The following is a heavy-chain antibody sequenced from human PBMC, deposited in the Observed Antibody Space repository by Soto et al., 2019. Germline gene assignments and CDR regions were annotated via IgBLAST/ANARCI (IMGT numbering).Heavy chain of an antibody. J-gene: IGHJ6*02. D-gene: IGHD6-19*01. CDR1: GFTFSSYG. CDR3: ARLQLLVGGYYYGLDV. CDR2: IWYDGSNK. V-gene: IGHV3-33*01. Sequence: QVQLEESGGGVVQPGRSLRLSCAASGFTFSSYGMHWVRQAPGKGLEWVAVIWYDGSNKYYADSVKGRFTISRDNSKNTLYLQMNSLRAEDTAVYYCARLQLLVGGYYYGLDVWGQGTTVTVSS.